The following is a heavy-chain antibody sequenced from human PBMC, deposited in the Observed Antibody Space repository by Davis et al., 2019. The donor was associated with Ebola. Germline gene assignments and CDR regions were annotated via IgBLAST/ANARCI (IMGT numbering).Heavy chain of an antibody. CDR3: ARDGVDCSGGSCYFGYYYYGMDV. J-gene: IGHJ6*02. V-gene: IGHV4-4*07. CDR1: GGSISSYY. Sequence: PSETLSLTCTVSGGSISSYYWSWIRQPAGKGLEWIGRIYTSGSTNYNPSLKSRVPMSVDTSKNQFSLKLSSVTAADTAVYYCARDGVDCSGGSCYFGYYYYGMDVWGQGTTVTVSS. CDR2: IYTSGST. D-gene: IGHD2-15*01.